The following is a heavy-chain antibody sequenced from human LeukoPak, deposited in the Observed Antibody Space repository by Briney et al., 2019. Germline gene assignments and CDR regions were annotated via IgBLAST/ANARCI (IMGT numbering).Heavy chain of an antibody. J-gene: IGHJ4*02. D-gene: IGHD2-2*01. CDR2: ISGSGGST. CDR1: GFTFSSYA. V-gene: IGHV3-23*01. CDR3: AKFSRSGGSTSCPFDY. Sequence: GGSPRLSCAASGFTFSSYAMSWVRQAPGKGLEWVSAISGSGGSTYYADSVKGRFTISRDNSKNTLYLQMNSLRAEDTAVYYCAKFSRSGGSTSCPFDYWGQGTLVTVSS.